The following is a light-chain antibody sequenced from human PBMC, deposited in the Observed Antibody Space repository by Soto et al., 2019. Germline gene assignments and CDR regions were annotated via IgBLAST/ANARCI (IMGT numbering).Light chain of an antibody. Sequence: QSALTQPAFVSGSPGQSVTISCTGTSGDIDYNFVSWYQHHPDKAPKLIISEVTRRPSGISDRFSGSKSGDTASLTISRLQTEDEAIYYCASCTITNSLSYVFGTGTKLTVL. J-gene: IGLJ1*01. V-gene: IGLV2-14*01. CDR1: SGDIDYNF. CDR3: ASCTITNSLSYV. CDR2: EVT.